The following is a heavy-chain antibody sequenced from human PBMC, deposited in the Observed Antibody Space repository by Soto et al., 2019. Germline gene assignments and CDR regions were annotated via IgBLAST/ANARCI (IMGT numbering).Heavy chain of an antibody. J-gene: IGHJ4*02. V-gene: IGHV3-7*01. D-gene: IGHD5-12*01. Sequence: EVQLVQSGGGLVQPGGSLRLSCEVSGFNFSGHWMSWVRQAPGKGLEWVATIKQDGIEKYYVDSVKGRFTISRDNTKNSIYLQMSSLRADETAVYYCASESARWLLSFFDYWGQGTVVTVSS. CDR2: IKQDGIEK. CDR3: ASESARWLLSFFDY. CDR1: GFNFSGHW.